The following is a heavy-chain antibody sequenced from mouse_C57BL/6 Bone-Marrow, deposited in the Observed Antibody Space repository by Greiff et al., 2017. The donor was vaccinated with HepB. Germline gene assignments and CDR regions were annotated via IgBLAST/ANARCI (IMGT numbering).Heavy chain of an antibody. CDR2: IHPNSGST. D-gene: IGHD1-1*01. CDR3: ARYAHYGSSLAWFAY. CDR1: GYTFTSYW. J-gene: IGHJ3*01. Sequence: QVQLQQPGAELVKPGASVKLSCKASGYTFTSYWMHWVKQRPGQGLEWIGMIHPNSGSTNYNEKFKSKATLTVDKSSSTAYMQLSSLTSQDSAVYYCARYAHYGSSLAWFAYWGQGTLVTVSA. V-gene: IGHV1-64*01.